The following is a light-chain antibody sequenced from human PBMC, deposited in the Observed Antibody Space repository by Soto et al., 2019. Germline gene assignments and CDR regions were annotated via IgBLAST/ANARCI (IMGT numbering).Light chain of an antibody. J-gene: IGKJ2*01. CDR2: DTS. V-gene: IGKV3-15*01. Sequence: EIVMTQSPATLSLSPGDRATLSCRASQSVSSNLVWYQQKPGQAPRLLIYDTSTRASDVPARFSGSGSETEFTLTISGLQSEDFGIYYCHHYNNWPPRNTFGQGTKADIK. CDR1: QSVSSN. CDR3: HHYNNWPPRNT.